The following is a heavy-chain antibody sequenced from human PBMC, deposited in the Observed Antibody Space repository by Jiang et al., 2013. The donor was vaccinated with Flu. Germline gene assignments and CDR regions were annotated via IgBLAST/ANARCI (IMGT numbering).Heavy chain of an antibody. CDR3: ARGLHDSSGYYSGVGQPFDY. D-gene: IGHD3-22*01. J-gene: IGHJ4*02. Sequence: TCTVSGGSISSYYWSWIRQPAGKGLEWIGRIYTSGSTNYNPSLKSRVTMSVDTSKNQFSLKLSSVTAADTAVYYCARGLHDSSGYYSGVGQPFDYWGQGTLVTVSS. CDR2: IYTSGST. CDR1: GGSISSYY. V-gene: IGHV4-4*07.